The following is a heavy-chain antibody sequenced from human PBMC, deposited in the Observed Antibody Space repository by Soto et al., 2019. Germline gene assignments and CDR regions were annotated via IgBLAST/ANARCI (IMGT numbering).Heavy chain of an antibody. Sequence: QVQLVQSGAELKKPGSSVRVSCKASGDTFNFYTINWVRQAPGLGLEWMGGTIPMLSMSNYALKFQGRLTISAYKSTSPAYMVLNSLKPEDTAMYYCATSYGSGSQAFDFWGQGALVTVSS. CDR1: GDTFNFYT. CDR2: TIPMLSMS. V-gene: IGHV1-69*02. J-gene: IGHJ4*02. CDR3: ATSYGSGSQAFDF. D-gene: IGHD3-10*01.